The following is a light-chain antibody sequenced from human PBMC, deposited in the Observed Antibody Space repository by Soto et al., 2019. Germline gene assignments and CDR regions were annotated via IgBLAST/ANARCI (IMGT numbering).Light chain of an antibody. CDR2: GNI. CDR1: SSNIGAGYD. Sequence: QSVLTQPPSVSGAPGQRVTISCTGSSSNIGAGYDVHWYQQLPGTAPKLLIYGNINRPSGVPDRFSDSKSGTSASLAITGLQAEDEADYYCQSYDSSLSGAVFGGGTKLTLL. CDR3: QSYDSSLSGAV. V-gene: IGLV1-40*01. J-gene: IGLJ2*01.